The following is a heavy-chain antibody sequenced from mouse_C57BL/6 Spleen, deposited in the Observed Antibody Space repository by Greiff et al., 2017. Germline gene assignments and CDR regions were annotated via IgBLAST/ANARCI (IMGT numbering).Heavy chain of an antibody. Sequence: QVPLQQPGAELVMPGASVKLSCKASGSTFTSSWLHWVKQRPGQGLEWIGEIDPSDSYTNYNQKFKGKSTVTVDKSSSTAYMQLISLTSEDSAVYYCARGYDYSWCAYWGQGTLVTVSA. CDR3: ARGYDYSWCAY. CDR2: IDPSDSYT. CDR1: GSTFTSSW. J-gene: IGHJ3*01. V-gene: IGHV1-69*01. D-gene: IGHD2-4*01.